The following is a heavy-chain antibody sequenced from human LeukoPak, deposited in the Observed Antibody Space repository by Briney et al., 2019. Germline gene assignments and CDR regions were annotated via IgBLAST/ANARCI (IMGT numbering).Heavy chain of an antibody. CDR1: GCTFTSYV. CDR3: ARGGLVVVVAASPSTTPGLLHWRDP. Sequence: AAVNVSYKASGCTFTSYVIRGVRQAPRRGREWMGWISPYNWNPQYPQTALDRVTITTDPSTSTAYIEPETLSPDDPAVYYCARGGLVVVVAASPSTTPGLLHWRDPWGQGTLVSVSP. D-gene: IGHD2-15*01. J-gene: IGHJ5*02. V-gene: IGHV1-18*01. CDR2: ISPYNWNP.